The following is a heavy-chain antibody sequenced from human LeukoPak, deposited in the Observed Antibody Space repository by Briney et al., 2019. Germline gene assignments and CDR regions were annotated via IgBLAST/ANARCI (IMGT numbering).Heavy chain of an antibody. D-gene: IGHD3-9*01. Sequence: PGGSLRLSCAASGFTFSSYGMSWVRQAPGKGLEWVSAISGSGGSTYYADSVKGRFTISRDNSKNTLYLQMNSLRAEDTAVYYCAKPEIGRYFDWLLYFDYWGQGTLVTVSS. CDR1: GFTFSSYG. CDR2: ISGSGGST. V-gene: IGHV3-23*01. CDR3: AKPEIGRYFDWLLYFDY. J-gene: IGHJ4*02.